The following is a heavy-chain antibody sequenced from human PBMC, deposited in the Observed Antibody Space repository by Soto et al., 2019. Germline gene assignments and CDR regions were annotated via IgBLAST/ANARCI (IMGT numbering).Heavy chain of an antibody. Sequence: PGGSLRLSCAASGFTFSSYGMHWVRQAPGKGLEWVAVIWYDGSNKYYADSVKGRFTISRDNSKNTLYLQMNSPRAEDTAVYYCAREATYHSSSYLQHWGQGTLVTVSS. CDR3: AREATYHSSSYLQH. CDR1: GFTFSSYG. J-gene: IGHJ1*01. CDR2: IWYDGSNK. V-gene: IGHV3-33*01. D-gene: IGHD6-6*01.